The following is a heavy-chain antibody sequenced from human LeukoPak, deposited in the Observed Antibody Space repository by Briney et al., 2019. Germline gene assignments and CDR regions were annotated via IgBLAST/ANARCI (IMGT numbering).Heavy chain of an antibody. V-gene: IGHV4-59*12. Sequence: SETLSLTCTVSGGSISSYYWSWIRQPPGKGLEWIGYIYYSGSTNYNPSLKSRVTISVDTSKNQFPLKLSSVTAADTAVYYCARDKSGWYDYWGQGTLVTVSS. J-gene: IGHJ4*02. CDR1: GGSISSYY. D-gene: IGHD6-19*01. CDR3: ARDKSGWYDY. CDR2: IYYSGST.